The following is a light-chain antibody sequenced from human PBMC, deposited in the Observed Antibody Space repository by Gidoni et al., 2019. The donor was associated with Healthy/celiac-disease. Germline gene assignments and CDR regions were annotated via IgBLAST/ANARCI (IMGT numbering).Light chain of an antibody. CDR3: QQSYSTPRA. V-gene: IGKV1-39*01. Sequence: DSQMTQSPSSLSASVGDRVTITCRASQSISSYLNWYQQKPGKAPKPLIYAASSLQSGVPSRFSGSGSGTDFTLTISILQPEDFATYYCQQSYSTPRAFGQGTKVEIK. J-gene: IGKJ1*01. CDR1: QSISSY. CDR2: AAS.